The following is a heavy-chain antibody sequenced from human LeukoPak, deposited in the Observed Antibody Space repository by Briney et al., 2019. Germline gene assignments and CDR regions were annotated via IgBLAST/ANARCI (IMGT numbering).Heavy chain of an antibody. CDR3: ASLEMATMDFDY. Sequence: GSLRLSCAASGFTFSSYWMSWVRQPPGKGLEWIGSIYYSGSTYYNPSLKSRVTISVDTSKNQFSLKLSSVTAADTAVYYCASLEMATMDFDYWGQGTLVTVSS. D-gene: IGHD5-24*01. V-gene: IGHV4-39*01. J-gene: IGHJ4*02. CDR2: IYYSGST. CDR1: GFTFSSYW.